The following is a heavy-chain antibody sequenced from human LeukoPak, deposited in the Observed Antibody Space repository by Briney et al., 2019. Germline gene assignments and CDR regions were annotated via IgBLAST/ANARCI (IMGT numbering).Heavy chain of an antibody. CDR3: ARLSVYGSVSVAAFDI. V-gene: IGHV4-39*01. J-gene: IGHJ3*02. D-gene: IGHD3-10*01. CDR1: GGSISSYY. CDR2: IYYSGST. Sequence: SETLSLTCTVSGGSISSYYWSWIRQPPGKGLEWIGSIYYSGSTYYNPSLKSRVTMSVDTSKNQFSLKLSSVTAADTAVYYCARLSVYGSVSVAAFDIWGQGTMVTVSS.